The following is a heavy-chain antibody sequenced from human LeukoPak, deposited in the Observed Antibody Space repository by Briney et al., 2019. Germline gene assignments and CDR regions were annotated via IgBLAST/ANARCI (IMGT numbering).Heavy chain of an antibody. CDR2: IKKDGSEK. CDR1: GFTFSSYW. D-gene: IGHD3-22*01. Sequence: GGSLRLSCAASGFTFSSYWMSWVRQAPGKGLEWVANIKKDGSEKYYVDSVKGRFIIFRDNAKNSLYLQMNSLRAEDTAVYYCARDHYNSSGYGYYFDSWGQGTLVTVSS. V-gene: IGHV3-7*01. CDR3: ARDHYNSSGYGYYFDS. J-gene: IGHJ4*02.